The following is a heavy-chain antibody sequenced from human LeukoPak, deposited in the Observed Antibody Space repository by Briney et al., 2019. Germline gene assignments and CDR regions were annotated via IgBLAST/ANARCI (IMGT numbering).Heavy chain of an antibody. CDR2: ISSSASTI. D-gene: IGHD6-13*01. CDR1: GFSLSSYE. Sequence: GGSLRLSYAASGFSLSSYEMNWVRQAPGKGLEWVSYISSSASTIYYADSVKGRFTISRDNAKNSLYLQMNSLGAEDTAVYYCARPHSSSWSLFDFRGQGTLVTVSS. J-gene: IGHJ4*02. V-gene: IGHV3-48*03. CDR3: ARPHSSSWSLFDF.